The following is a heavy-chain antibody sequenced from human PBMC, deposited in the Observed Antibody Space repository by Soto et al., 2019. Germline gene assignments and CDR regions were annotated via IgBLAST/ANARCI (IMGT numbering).Heavy chain of an antibody. D-gene: IGHD3-3*01. J-gene: IGHJ4*02. Sequence: GSLRLSCAASGFTVSSNYMSWVRQAPGKGLEWVSVIYSGGSTYYADSVKGRFTISRDNSKNTLYLQMNSLRAEDTAVYYCARALPRITIFGVVIKEYYFDYWGQGP. CDR1: GFTVSSNY. CDR3: ARALPRITIFGVVIKEYYFDY. V-gene: IGHV3-66*01. CDR2: IYSGGST.